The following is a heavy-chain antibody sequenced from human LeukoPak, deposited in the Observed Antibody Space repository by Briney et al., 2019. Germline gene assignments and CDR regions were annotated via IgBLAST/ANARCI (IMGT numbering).Heavy chain of an antibody. V-gene: IGHV4-59*01. CDR1: GGSISSYY. J-gene: IGHJ6*02. CDR3: ARDGYSAYYYGMDV. CDR2: IYYSGST. Sequence: SETLSLTCTVSGGSISSYYWSWIRQPPGKGLEWIGYIYYSGSTNYNPSLKSRVTISVDTSKDQFSLKLSSVTAADTAVYYCARDGYSAYYYGMDVWGQGTTVTVSS. D-gene: IGHD6-13*01.